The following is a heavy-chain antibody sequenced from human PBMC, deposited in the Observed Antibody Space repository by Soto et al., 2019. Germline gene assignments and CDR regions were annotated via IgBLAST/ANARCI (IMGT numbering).Heavy chain of an antibody. D-gene: IGHD2-2*01. CDR3: ARGEASVCSSTSCYAALRMNFAY. CDR1: GFTFSSYG. CDR2: IWYDGSNK. V-gene: IGHV3-33*01. J-gene: IGHJ4*02. Sequence: PGGFLRLSCAASGFTFSSYGMHWVRQAPGKGLEWVAVIWYDGSNKYYADSVKGRFTISRDNSKNTRYLQMNSLRAEDTAVYYCARGEASVCSSTSCYAALRMNFAYWGQGTLVTVSS.